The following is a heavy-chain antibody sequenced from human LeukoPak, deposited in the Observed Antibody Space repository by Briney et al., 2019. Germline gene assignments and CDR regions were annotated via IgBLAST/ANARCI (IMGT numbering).Heavy chain of an antibody. CDR3: ARGASATTPFFDY. D-gene: IGHD5-24*01. J-gene: IGHJ4*02. Sequence: SETLSLTCPVSGGSISNYYYWTWIRQPPGKGLEWIGYVYYTGSTNFNPSLKSRVTMSLDTSRNQFSLKLTSLTAADTAVYYCARGASATTPFFDYWGQGTLVTVSS. V-gene: IGHV4-59*01. CDR2: VYYTGST. CDR1: GGSISNYY.